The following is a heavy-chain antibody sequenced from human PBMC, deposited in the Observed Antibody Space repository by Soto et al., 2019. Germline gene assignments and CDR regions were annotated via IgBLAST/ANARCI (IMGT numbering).Heavy chain of an antibody. CDR2: ISYDGSNK. CDR3: ARDSYYDILTGYYPLDY. D-gene: IGHD3-9*01. Sequence: GGSLRLSCAASGFTFSSYAMHWVRQAPGKGLEWVAVISYDGSNKYYADSVKGRFTISRDNSKNTLYLQMNSLRAEDTAVYYCARDSYYDILTGYYPLDYWGQGTLVTVSS. J-gene: IGHJ4*02. V-gene: IGHV3-30-3*01. CDR1: GFTFSSYA.